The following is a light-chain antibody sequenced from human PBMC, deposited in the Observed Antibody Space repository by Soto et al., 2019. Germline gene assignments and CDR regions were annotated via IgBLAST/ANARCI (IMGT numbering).Light chain of an antibody. V-gene: IGKV1-5*03. Sequence: DIQMTQTPSTLSASVGDRVAITCRASQSITIWLAWFQQKPGKAPKLLIHQTSTLESGVPSRFSGSGSGTEFTLTISSLQPDDLATYYCQQYESYPITFGQGTRLEI. CDR1: QSITIW. J-gene: IGKJ5*01. CDR2: QTS. CDR3: QQYESYPIT.